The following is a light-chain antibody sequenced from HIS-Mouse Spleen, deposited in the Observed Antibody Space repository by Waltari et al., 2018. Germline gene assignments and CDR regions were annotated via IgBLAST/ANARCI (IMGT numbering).Light chain of an antibody. Sequence: QSALTQPPSASGSPGQSVTISCTGTSRYVGGYNYVPWYQQHPGKAPKLMIYEVSKRPSGVPDRFSGSKSGNTASLTVSGLQAEDEADYYCSSYAGSNNVVFGGGTKLTVL. CDR3: SSYAGSNNVV. CDR1: SRYVGGYNY. J-gene: IGLJ2*01. CDR2: EVS. V-gene: IGLV2-8*01.